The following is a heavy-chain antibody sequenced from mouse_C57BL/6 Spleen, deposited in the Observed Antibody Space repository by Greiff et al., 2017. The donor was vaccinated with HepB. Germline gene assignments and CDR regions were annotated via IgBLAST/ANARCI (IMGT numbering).Heavy chain of an antibody. CDR2: IYPSDSEN. Sequence: QVQLQQPGAELVRPGSSVKLSCKASGYTFTSYWMDWVKQRPGQGLEWIGNIYPSDSENHYNQKFKDKATLTVDKYSSTAYMQLSSLTSEDSAVYYCARSGDLGYWGQGTTLTVSS. CDR1: GYTFTSYW. D-gene: IGHD2-10*02. V-gene: IGHV1-61*01. CDR3: ARSGDLGY. J-gene: IGHJ2*01.